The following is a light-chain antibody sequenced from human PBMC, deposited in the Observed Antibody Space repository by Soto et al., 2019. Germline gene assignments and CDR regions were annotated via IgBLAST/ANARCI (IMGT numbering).Light chain of an antibody. CDR1: SSDVGGYNF. Sequence: QSALTQPPSASGSPGQSVTIPCTGTSSDVGGYNFVSWYQQHPGKVPKTMIYEVSKRPSGVPDRFSGSKSGNTASLTVSGLQAEDEADYYCSSFGGGNKVLFGGGTKLTVL. V-gene: IGLV2-8*01. CDR3: SSFGGGNKVL. J-gene: IGLJ3*02. CDR2: EVS.